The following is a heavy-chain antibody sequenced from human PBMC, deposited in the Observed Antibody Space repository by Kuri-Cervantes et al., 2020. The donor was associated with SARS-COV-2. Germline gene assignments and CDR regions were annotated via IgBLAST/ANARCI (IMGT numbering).Heavy chain of an antibody. J-gene: IGHJ6*02. Sequence: SETLSLTCAVYGGFFSGYYWSWIRQPPGKGLEWIGEINHSGSTNYNPSLKSRVTISVDTSKNQFSLKLSSVTAADTAVYYCARARRAARTPYYYYGMDVWGQGTTVTVSS. CDR3: ARARRAARTPYYYYGMDV. V-gene: IGHV4-34*01. CDR1: GGFFSGYY. CDR2: INHSGST. D-gene: IGHD6-6*01.